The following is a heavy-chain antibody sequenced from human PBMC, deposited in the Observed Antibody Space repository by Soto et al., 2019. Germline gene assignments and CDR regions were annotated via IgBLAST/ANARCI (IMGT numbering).Heavy chain of an antibody. J-gene: IGHJ6*02. Sequence: QVQLVQSGAEVKKPGSSVKVSCKASGGTFSSYAISWVRQAPGQGLEWMGGIIPIFGTANYAQKFQGRVTITADESTSTAYMELSSLRSEDTAVYYCARGSDSRRGGSYYPGRSYGMDVWGQGTTVTVSS. CDR3: ARGSDSRRGGSYYPGRSYGMDV. V-gene: IGHV1-69*12. CDR2: IIPIFGTA. CDR1: GGTFSSYA. D-gene: IGHD1-26*01.